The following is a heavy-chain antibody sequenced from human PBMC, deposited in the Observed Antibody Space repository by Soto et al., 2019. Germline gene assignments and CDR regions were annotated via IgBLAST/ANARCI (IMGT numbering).Heavy chain of an antibody. CDR1: GGSISSGGYY. V-gene: IGHV4-31*03. CDR3: ARKRRITMVRGVMKVFDY. J-gene: IGHJ4*02. Sequence: QVQLQESGPGLVKPSQTLSLTCTVSGGSISSGGYYWSWIRQHPGNGLEWIGYIYYSGSPYYNPSHKSRVTISVDTSKNQFSLKLSSVTAADTAVYYCARKRRITMVRGVMKVFDYWGQGTLVTVSS. D-gene: IGHD3-10*01. CDR2: IYYSGSP.